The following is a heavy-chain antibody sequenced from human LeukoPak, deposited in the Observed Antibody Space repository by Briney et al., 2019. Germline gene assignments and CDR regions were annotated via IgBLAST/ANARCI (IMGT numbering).Heavy chain of an antibody. V-gene: IGHV4-34*01. CDR2: INHSGST. D-gene: IGHD3-10*01. CDR1: GGSFSGYY. J-gene: IGHJ4*02. CDR3: ARGGYGSGSYYKGGFDY. Sequence: SETLSLTCAVYGGSFSGYYWSWIRQPPGKGLEWIGEINHSGSTNYNPSLKSRVTISVDTSKNQFSLKLGSVTAADTAVYYCARGGYGSGSYYKGGFDYWGQGTLVTVSS.